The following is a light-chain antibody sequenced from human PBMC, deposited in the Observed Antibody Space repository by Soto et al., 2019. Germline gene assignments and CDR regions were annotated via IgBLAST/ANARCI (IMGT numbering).Light chain of an antibody. V-gene: IGLV2-14*01. J-gene: IGLJ1*01. CDR2: EVS. CDR3: SSYTSSSIDYV. CDR1: SSDVGGYNY. Sequence: QSALTQPASVSGSPGQSITISCTGTSSDVGGYNYVSWYQQHPGKAPKLMIYEVSNRPSGVSNRFSGSKCGNTASQTISGLXXXXXXXYSCSSYTSSSIDYVFGTGT.